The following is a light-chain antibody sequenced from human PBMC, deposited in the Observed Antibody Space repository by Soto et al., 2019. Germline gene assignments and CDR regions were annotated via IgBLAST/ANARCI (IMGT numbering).Light chain of an antibody. CDR2: GNN. J-gene: IGLJ1*01. CDR1: GSNIGAGYD. Sequence: QSVLTQPPSVSGAPGQRVTISCTGSGSNIGAGYDVHWYQQLPGTAPKLLIYGNNNRPSGVPDRFSGSKSGTSASLAITGLQAEDEADYYCQSYDSSLSGSRVFGTGTKVTVL. V-gene: IGLV1-40*01. CDR3: QSYDSSLSGSRV.